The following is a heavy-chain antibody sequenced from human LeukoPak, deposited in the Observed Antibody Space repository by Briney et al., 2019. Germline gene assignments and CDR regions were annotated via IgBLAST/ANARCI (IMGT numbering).Heavy chain of an antibody. J-gene: IGHJ4*02. CDR3: AKMPFGDTAMVRYFDY. CDR2: IGSSGDYI. V-gene: IGHV3-23*01. D-gene: IGHD5-18*01. Sequence: GGSLRLSCVASGFTFSSYTMHWVRQAPGRGLEWVSCIGSSGDYIFYADSVKGRFTISRDNSKNTLYLQMNSLRAEDTAVYYCAKMPFGDTAMVRYFDYWGQGTLVTVSS. CDR1: GFTFSSYT.